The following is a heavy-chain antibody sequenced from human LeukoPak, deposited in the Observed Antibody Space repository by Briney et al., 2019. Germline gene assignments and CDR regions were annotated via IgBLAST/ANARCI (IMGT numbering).Heavy chain of an antibody. Sequence: GGSLRLSCAASGFTFSRYGMHWVRQAPGKGLQWVAVISYDGSDKYYADSVTGRLTISRDNSKNTLYLRMNSLRPEDTAVYYCAKGDYSSGLDVFDIWGQGTMVTGSS. V-gene: IGHV3-30*18. CDR1: GFTFSRYG. D-gene: IGHD6-19*01. CDR2: ISYDGSDK. CDR3: AKGDYSSGLDVFDI. J-gene: IGHJ3*02.